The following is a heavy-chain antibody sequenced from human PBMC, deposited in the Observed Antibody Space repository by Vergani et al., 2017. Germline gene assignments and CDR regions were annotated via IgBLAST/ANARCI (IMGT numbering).Heavy chain of an antibody. CDR1: GFTFDDYA. CDR3: AKDMALYYYGSSWFEGSFDI. V-gene: IGHV3-9*01. CDR2: ISWNSGSI. D-gene: IGHD3-22*01. Sequence: EVQLVESGGGLVQPGRSLRLSCAASGFTFDDYAMHWVRQAPGKGLEWVSGISWNSGSIGYADSVKGRFTISRDNAKNSLYLQMNSLRAGDTALYYCAKDMALYYYGSSWFEGSFDIWGQGTMGTVSS. J-gene: IGHJ3*02.